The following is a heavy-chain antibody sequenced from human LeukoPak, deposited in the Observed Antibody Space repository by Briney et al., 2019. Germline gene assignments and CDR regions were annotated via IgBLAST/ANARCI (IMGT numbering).Heavy chain of an antibody. CDR2: ISSSGSTI. CDR1: GFTFSSYE. D-gene: IGHD6-19*01. J-gene: IGHJ4*02. V-gene: IGHV3-48*03. Sequence: GGSLRLSCAASGFTFSSYEMNWVRQAPGKGLEWVSYISSSGSTIYYADSVKGRFTISRDNAKNSLYLQMNSLRAEDTAVYYCARSRYSSGWYLKYWGQGTLVTVSS. CDR3: ARSRYSSGWYLKY.